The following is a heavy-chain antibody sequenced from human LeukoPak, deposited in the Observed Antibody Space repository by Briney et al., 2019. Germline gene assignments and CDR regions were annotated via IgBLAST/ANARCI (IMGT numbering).Heavy chain of an antibody. CDR2: IYYSGST. V-gene: IGHV4-59*01. CDR3: ARETGYSSPRFDP. CDR1: GASISSLY. Sequence: SETLSLTYPVSGASISSLYSSWIRQPPGKGLEWIGYIYYSGSTNYNPSLKSRVTISVDTSKNQFSLKLSSVTAADTAVYYCARETGYSSPRFDPWGQGTLVTVSS. J-gene: IGHJ5*02. D-gene: IGHD6-13*01.